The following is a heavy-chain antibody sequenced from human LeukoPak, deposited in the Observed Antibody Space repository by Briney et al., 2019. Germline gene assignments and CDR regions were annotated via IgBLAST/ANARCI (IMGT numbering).Heavy chain of an antibody. Sequence: GASVKVSCKASGYTFTSYGINWVRQATGQGLEWMGWMNPNSGNTGYAQKFQGRVTMTRNASISTAYMELSSLRSEDTAVYYCARASWLLDPGGDDYWGQGTLVTVSS. CDR1: GYTFTSYG. CDR2: MNPNSGNT. V-gene: IGHV1-8*02. CDR3: ARASWLLDPGGDDY. J-gene: IGHJ4*02. D-gene: IGHD3-22*01.